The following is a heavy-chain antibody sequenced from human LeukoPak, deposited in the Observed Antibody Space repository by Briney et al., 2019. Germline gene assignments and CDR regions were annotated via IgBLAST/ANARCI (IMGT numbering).Heavy chain of an antibody. Sequence: SETLSLTCTVSGGSISSYYWSWIRQPAGKGLEWIGRIYTSGSTNYNPSLKSRVTMSVDTSKKQFSLKVSSVTAADTAMYYCARGWVYYFDYWGQGTLVTVSS. CDR3: ARGWVYYFDY. J-gene: IGHJ4*02. V-gene: IGHV4-4*07. D-gene: IGHD2-8*01. CDR2: IYTSGST. CDR1: GGSISSYY.